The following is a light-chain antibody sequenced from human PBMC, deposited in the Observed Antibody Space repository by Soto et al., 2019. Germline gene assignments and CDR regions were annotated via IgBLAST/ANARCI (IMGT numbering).Light chain of an antibody. J-gene: IGKJ4*01. CDR2: LGS. CDR1: QSLLGGNGKNY. CDR3: MQGLQTPLT. Sequence: DIVMTQSPLSLPVTPGEPASISCRSSQSLLGGNGKNYLDWYLQKPGQSPQLLIYLGSNRASGVPDRFSGSGSGTEFTLRITRVEAEDVGVYYFMQGLQTPLTLGGGPNVEIK. V-gene: IGKV2-28*01.